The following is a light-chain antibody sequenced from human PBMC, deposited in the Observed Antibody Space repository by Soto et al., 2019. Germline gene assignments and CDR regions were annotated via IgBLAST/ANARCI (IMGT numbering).Light chain of an antibody. CDR1: ASNVGTYKL. V-gene: IGLV2-23*01. J-gene: IGLJ1*01. Sequence: QSPLTQPASVSGSPGQSITISCTGTASNVGTYKLVSWYQQHPGKAPELMIYEDNKRPAGISSRFSGSKSGNTASLAISGLQAEDEADYYCCSYAGNRYVFGTGTKVTVL. CDR3: CSYAGNRYV. CDR2: EDN.